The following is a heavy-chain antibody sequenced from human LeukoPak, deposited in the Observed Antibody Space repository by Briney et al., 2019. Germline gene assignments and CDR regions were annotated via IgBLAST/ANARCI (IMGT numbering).Heavy chain of an antibody. CDR1: GFSLSTSGMC. D-gene: IGHD6-19*01. V-gene: IGHV2-70*11. Sequence: SGPTLVNPTQTPTLTCTFSGFSLSTSGMCVSWIRQPPGKALEWLARIDWDDDKYYSTSLKTRLTISKDTSKNQVVLTMTNMDPVDTATYYCARYYSSGWYLDYWGQGTLVTVSS. J-gene: IGHJ4*02. CDR3: ARYYSSGWYLDY. CDR2: IDWDDDK.